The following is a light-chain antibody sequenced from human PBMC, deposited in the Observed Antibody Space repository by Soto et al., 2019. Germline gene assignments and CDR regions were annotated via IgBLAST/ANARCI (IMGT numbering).Light chain of an antibody. Sequence: SVLTQPPSASGTPGQRVTISCSGSSSNIGSNTVNWYQQLPGTAPKLLIYSNNQRPSGVPDRFSGSKSGTSASLAISGLQSEHEADYYCAAWDDSLNGVVFGGGTKLTVL. CDR2: SNN. CDR3: AAWDDSLNGVV. CDR1: SSNIGSNT. J-gene: IGLJ2*01. V-gene: IGLV1-44*01.